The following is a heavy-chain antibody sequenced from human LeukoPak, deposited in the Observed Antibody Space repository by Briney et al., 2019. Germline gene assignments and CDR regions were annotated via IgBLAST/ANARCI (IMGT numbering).Heavy chain of an antibody. CDR3: ARGPYYYDSSGYFPLDY. CDR1: GYTFTNYG. Sequence: ASVKVSCKASGYTFTNYGISWVRQAPGQGLEWMGWISAYDGNTNYAQKLQGRVTMTTDTSTSTAYMELRSLRSDDTAVYYCARGPYYYDSSGYFPLDYWGQGTLVTVSS. D-gene: IGHD3-22*01. V-gene: IGHV1-18*01. CDR2: ISAYDGNT. J-gene: IGHJ4*02.